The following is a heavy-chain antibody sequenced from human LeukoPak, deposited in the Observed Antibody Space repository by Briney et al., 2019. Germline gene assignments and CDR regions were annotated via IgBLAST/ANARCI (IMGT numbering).Heavy chain of an antibody. D-gene: IGHD2-15*01. V-gene: IGHV4-59*08. CDR3: ARHCSGGSCYYGMDV. Sequence: SETLSLICTVSGGFISSYYWSWIRQPPGKGLEWIGYIYYGGSTNYNPSLKRRVTISVDTSKNQFSLKLSSVTAADTAVYYCARHCSGGSCYYGMDVWGQGTTVTVSS. CDR1: GGFISSYY. CDR2: IYYGGST. J-gene: IGHJ6*02.